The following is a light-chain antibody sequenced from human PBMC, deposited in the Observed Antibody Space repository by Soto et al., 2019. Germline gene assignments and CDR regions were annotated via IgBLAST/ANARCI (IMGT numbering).Light chain of an antibody. CDR3: QQYANSPLT. CDR1: ENIIGRY. V-gene: IGKV3-20*01. Sequence: DIVLTQSPGTLSLSPGEKATLFCRASENIIGRYLAWYKQKPGQSPNIVIVGASRRATGIPDRFSGSGSGTEFILTISRLEPEDFALYFCQQYANSPLTFGGGTTLEIK. CDR2: GAS. J-gene: IGKJ4*01.